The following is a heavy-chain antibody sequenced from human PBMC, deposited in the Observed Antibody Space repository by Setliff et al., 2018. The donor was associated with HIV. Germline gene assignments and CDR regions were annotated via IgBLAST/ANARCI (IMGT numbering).Heavy chain of an antibody. Sequence: KPSETLSLTCAVSNYSINSGYYWGWIRQPPGKGLEWIGSIYHSGSTYYNPSLKSRVTISVDTSKNQVSLRLTSVTAADTAVYYCPRQSITIFGVVISGFDPWGQGTLVTVSS. CDR2: IYHSGST. CDR3: PRQSITIFGVVISGFDP. CDR1: NYSINSGYY. J-gene: IGHJ5*02. V-gene: IGHV4-38-2*01. D-gene: IGHD3-3*01.